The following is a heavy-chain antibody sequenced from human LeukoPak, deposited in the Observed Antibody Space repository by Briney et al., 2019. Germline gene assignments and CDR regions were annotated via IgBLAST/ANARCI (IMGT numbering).Heavy chain of an antibody. CDR2: ISVYNDKS. CDR3: ARTVAGGGYWYFDL. Sequence: ASVKVSCKASGYTFTNYGLTWVRQAPGQGLEWMGWISVYNDKSNYAQKFQGRVTMTADTSTRTAYLELRSLRSDDTAVYYCARTVAGGGYWYFDLWGRSTLVTVSS. D-gene: IGHD6-19*01. V-gene: IGHV1-18*01. J-gene: IGHJ2*01. CDR1: GYTFTNYG.